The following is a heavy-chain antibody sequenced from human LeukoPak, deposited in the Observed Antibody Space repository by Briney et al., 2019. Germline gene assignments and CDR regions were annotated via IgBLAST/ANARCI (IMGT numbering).Heavy chain of an antibody. CDR2: ISGSGGST. V-gene: IGHV3-23*01. J-gene: IGHJ5*02. D-gene: IGHD6-13*01. Sequence: TGGSLRLSCAASGFTFSSYAMSWVRQAPGKGLEWVSAISGSGGSTYYADSVKGRFTISRDNSKNTLYLQMNSLRAEDTAVYYCAKVTAAADWFDPWGQGTLVTVSS. CDR1: GFTFSSYA. CDR3: AKVTAAADWFDP.